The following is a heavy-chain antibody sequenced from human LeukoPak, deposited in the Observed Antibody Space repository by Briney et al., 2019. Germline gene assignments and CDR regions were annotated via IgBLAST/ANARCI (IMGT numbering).Heavy chain of an antibody. Sequence: ASVKVSCKASGYTFTSYYLHWVRQAPGQGLEWMGIINPSGDSTTYAQRFQDRITMTRDTSTSTVYMELSSLRSEDTAVYYCVSIGRHLDLFDYWGQGTLVTVSS. CDR2: INPSGDST. CDR3: VSIGRHLDLFDY. J-gene: IGHJ4*02. CDR1: GYTFTSYY. V-gene: IGHV1-46*01. D-gene: IGHD2-21*01.